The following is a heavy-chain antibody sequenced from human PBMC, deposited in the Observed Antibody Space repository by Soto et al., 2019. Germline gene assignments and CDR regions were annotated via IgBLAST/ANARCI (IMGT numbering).Heavy chain of an antibody. D-gene: IGHD2-2*01. CDR2: ISGSGGTS. V-gene: IGHV3-23*01. Sequence: GGSLRLSCAASGFTFSSYSMSWVRQALGKGLEWVSAISGSGGTSYYADSVKGRFTISRDNTKNTVYLQMNSLRAEDTAVYFCAKAYCSSSSCRAEYLQHWGQGTMVTVSS. CDR3: AKAYCSSSSCRAEYLQH. CDR1: GFTFSSYS. J-gene: IGHJ1*01.